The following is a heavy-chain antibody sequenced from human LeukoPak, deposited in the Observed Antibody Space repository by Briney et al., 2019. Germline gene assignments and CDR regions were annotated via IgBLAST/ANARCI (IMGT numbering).Heavy chain of an antibody. J-gene: IGHJ4*01. CDR2: IKQDGSET. V-gene: IGHV3-7*01. CDR1: GFTFTNNF. CDR3: VREGFYFFDF. Sequence: GGSLSLSCAASGFTFTNNFMSWVRQVPGKGLEWVANIKQDGSETTYADSVRGRFTIFRDNAKDSVYLQMNSLRAEDSATYYCVREGFYFFDFWGQGTLVTVSS.